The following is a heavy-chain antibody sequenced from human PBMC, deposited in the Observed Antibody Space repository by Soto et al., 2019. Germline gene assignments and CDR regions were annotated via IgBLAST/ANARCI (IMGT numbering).Heavy chain of an antibody. Sequence: PWGALRLSYSSSVFTLISYAMHWFRQPPGNGLEWVAVISYHGSKNYYADSVKGRFTISRDNSKNTLYLQMNGLRAEDTAVYYCARERVEYGDYQYYGMDVWGQGTTVPVSS. D-gene: IGHD2-15*01. CDR3: ARERVEYGDYQYYGMDV. V-gene: IGHV3-30-3*01. J-gene: IGHJ6*02. CDR2: ISYHGSKN. CDR1: VFTLISYA.